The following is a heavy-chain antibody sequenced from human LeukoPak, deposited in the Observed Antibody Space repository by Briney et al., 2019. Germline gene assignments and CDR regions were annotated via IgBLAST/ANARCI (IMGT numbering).Heavy chain of an antibody. V-gene: IGHV3-11*03. D-gene: IGHD2-15*01. CDR1: GFTFSDFY. CDR3: TRHPAEGDY. Sequence: PGGPLRLSCAASGFTFSDFYMSWIRQAPGKGLESVSYISGSSSNTNYADSVKGRFTISRDNAKKTLYLQMNNLRPEDTAVYYCTRHPAEGDYWGQGTLVTVSS. CDR2: ISGSSSNT. J-gene: IGHJ4*02.